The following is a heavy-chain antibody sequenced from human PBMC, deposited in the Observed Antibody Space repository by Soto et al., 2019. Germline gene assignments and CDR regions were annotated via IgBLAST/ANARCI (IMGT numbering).Heavy chain of an antibody. CDR3: ARGLDCVGFDY. D-gene: IGHD2-21*02. CDR2: IYYRGST. CDR1: GGSVSSGSYY. J-gene: IGHJ4*02. V-gene: IGHV4-61*01. Sequence: QVQLQESGPGLVKPSETLSLTCTVSGGSVSSGSYYWSWIRQPPGKGLEWIGYIYYRGSTNYNPSLKSRVTISLDTSKNQFSLKLSSVTAADTAVYYCARGLDCVGFDYWGQGTLVAVSS.